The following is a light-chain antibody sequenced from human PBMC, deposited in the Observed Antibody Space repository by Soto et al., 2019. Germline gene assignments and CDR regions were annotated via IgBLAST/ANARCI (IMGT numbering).Light chain of an antibody. V-gene: IGKV3-15*01. Sequence: EIVMTQSPATLSVSPGERATLSCRASQSVSSNLAWYQQKPGQAPRLLIYGASTRATGIPARFSGSGSGTDFTLTISSLQSEDFAVYYCQQYNKWPPINFGGGTKVDI. J-gene: IGKJ4*01. CDR1: QSVSSN. CDR2: GAS. CDR3: QQYNKWPPIN.